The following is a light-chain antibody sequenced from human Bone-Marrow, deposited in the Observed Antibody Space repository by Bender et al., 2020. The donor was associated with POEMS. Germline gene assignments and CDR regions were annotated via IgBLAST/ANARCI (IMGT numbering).Light chain of an antibody. V-gene: IGLV3-25*02. CDR2: KDT. CDR3: QVWDHNSHQPV. Sequence: SSELTQPPSVSVSPGQTARITCSGNALPDQYANWYQQKPGQAPVVVIYKDTERPSGIPERFSGSNSGNTATLTISRVEAGDEADYYCQVWDHNSHQPVFGGGTKVTVL. CDR1: ALPDQY. J-gene: IGLJ2*01.